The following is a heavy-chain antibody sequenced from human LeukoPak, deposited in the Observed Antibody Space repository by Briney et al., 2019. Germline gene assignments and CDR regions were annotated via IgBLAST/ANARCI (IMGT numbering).Heavy chain of an antibody. CDR1: GGSISSSSYY. Sequence: SETLSLTCTVSGGSISSSSYYWGWIRQPPGKGVEWIGSIYYSGSTYYNPSLKSRVTISVDTSKNQFSLKLSSVTAADTAVYYCARDLGTYTNWFDPWGQGTLVTVSS. CDR2: IYYSGST. D-gene: IGHD3-16*01. J-gene: IGHJ5*02. V-gene: IGHV4-39*07. CDR3: ARDLGTYTNWFDP.